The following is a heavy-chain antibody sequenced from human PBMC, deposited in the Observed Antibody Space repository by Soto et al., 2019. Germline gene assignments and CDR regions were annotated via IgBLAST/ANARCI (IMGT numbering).Heavy chain of an antibody. Sequence: SETLSLTCTVSGGSISSGGYHWSWIRQHPGKGLEWIGYIYYSGSTYYNPSLKSRVTISVDTSKNQFSLKLSSVTAADTAVYYCARLPYDFWSGYYSFDYWGQGTLVTVSS. J-gene: IGHJ4*02. D-gene: IGHD3-3*01. CDR3: ARLPYDFWSGYYSFDY. CDR1: GGSISSGGYH. CDR2: IYYSGST. V-gene: IGHV4-31*03.